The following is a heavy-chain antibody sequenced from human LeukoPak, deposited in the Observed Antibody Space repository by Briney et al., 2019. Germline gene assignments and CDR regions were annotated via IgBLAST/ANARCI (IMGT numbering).Heavy chain of an antibody. CDR1: GFTFSSYG. V-gene: IGHV3-30*02. Sequence: GGSLRLSCAASGFTFSSYGMHWVRQAPGKGLEWVAFIRYDGSNKYYADSVKGRFTISRDNSKNTLYLQMNSLRAEDTAVYYCAIDWEIVVVPAAMNYWGQGTLVTVSS. D-gene: IGHD2-2*01. CDR2: IRYDGSNK. J-gene: IGHJ4*02. CDR3: AIDWEIVVVPAAMNY.